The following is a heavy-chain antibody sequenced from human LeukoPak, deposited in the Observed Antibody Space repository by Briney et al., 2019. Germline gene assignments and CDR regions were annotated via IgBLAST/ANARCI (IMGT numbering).Heavy chain of an antibody. J-gene: IGHJ3*01. CDR2: FTPMFGST. D-gene: IGHD2-21*01. V-gene: IGHV1-69*13. CDR3: ARDDPDVVVIPGAADV. CDR1: GDTFSNYV. Sequence: ASVKVSCKASGDTFSNYVISWFRQAPGQRPEWMGGFTPMFGSTYFTQKFQGRVTFTADDSTTTAYMELSSLKFEDTAVYYCARDDPDVVVIPGAADVWGQGTLVTVSS.